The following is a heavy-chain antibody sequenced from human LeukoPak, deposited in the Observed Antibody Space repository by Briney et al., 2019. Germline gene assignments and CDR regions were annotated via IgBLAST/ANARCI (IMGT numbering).Heavy chain of an antibody. D-gene: IGHD5-24*01. CDR2: IYYSGST. CDR1: GGSISSSSYY. V-gene: IGHV4-39*01. J-gene: IGHJ4*02. CDR3: ASQGNVEMATISGGGLPFLDY. Sequence: SETLSLTCTVSGGSISSSSYYWGWIRQPPGKGLEWIGSIYYSGSTYYNPSLKSRVTLSVDTSKNQFSLKLSSVTAADTAVYYCASQGNVEMATISGGGLPFLDYWGQGTLVTVSS.